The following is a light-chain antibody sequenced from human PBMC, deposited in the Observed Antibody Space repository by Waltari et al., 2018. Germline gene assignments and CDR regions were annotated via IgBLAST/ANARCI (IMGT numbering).Light chain of an antibody. CDR1: QSIGNN. CDR3: QKCDSAPYS. Sequence: IQMTQSPSSLSASVGDKVTITCRASQSIGNNLAWYQQKPGKVPKLLLYAASTLQSEVPSRFSGSGSGTDFTLTISSLQPEDVATYYGQKCDSAPYSFGQGTKVEIK. J-gene: IGKJ2*03. CDR2: AAS. V-gene: IGKV1-27*01.